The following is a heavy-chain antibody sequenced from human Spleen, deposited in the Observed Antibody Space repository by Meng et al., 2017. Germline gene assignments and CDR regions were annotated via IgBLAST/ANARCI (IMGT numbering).Heavy chain of an antibody. CDR2: IYYRGYT. D-gene: IGHD3-10*01. CDR3: ARYGSGTHKDFDY. J-gene: IGHJ4*02. V-gene: IGHV4-59*01. Sequence: QVQLQESGPGLVQPSETLAHPCTVSGGSISSYYWSWVRQPPGKGLEWIGYIYYRGYTSDNPSLRSRLTISVDTSKNQCSLKLNAVTAADTAFYYCARYGSGTHKDFDYWGQGTLVTVSS. CDR1: GGSISSYY.